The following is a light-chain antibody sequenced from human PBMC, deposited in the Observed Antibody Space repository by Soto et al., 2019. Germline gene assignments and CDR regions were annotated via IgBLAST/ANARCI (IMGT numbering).Light chain of an antibody. Sequence: QLVLTQPASVSGSPGQSITISCTGTSSDVGGYNYVSWYQQHPGKAPKLMIYDVSNRPSGVSNRFSGSKSGNTASLTISGLQAEDEADYYCSSYTSSSTLENVFGTGTKLTVL. V-gene: IGLV2-14*01. CDR3: SSYTSSSTLENV. J-gene: IGLJ1*01. CDR2: DVS. CDR1: SSDVGGYNY.